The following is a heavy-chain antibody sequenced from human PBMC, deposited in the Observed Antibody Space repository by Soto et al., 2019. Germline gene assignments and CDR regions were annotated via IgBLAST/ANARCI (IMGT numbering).Heavy chain of an antibody. CDR2: INSDGSST. Sequence: GGSLRLSCAASGFTFSSYWMHWVRQAPGKGLVWVSRINSDGSSTSYADSVKGRFTISRDNAKNTLYLQMNSLRAEDTAVYYCARTGGSGSYYINPFDYWGQGTLVTVSS. D-gene: IGHD3-10*01. V-gene: IGHV3-74*01. J-gene: IGHJ4*02. CDR1: GFTFSSYW. CDR3: ARTGGSGSYYINPFDY.